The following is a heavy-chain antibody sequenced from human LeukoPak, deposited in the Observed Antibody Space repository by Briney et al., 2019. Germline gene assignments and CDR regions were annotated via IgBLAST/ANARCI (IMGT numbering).Heavy chain of an antibody. CDR3: AREPVGFWSGYYQYYFDY. V-gene: IGHV3-7*01. J-gene: IGHJ4*02. CDR2: IKQDGSEK. Sequence: GGSLRLSCAASGFTLSSYWMSWVRQAPGKGLEWVANIKQDGSEKYYVDSVKGRFTISRDNAKNSLYLQMNSRRAEDTAVYYCAREPVGFWSGYYQYYFDYWGQGTLVTVSS. CDR1: GFTLSSYW. D-gene: IGHD3-3*01.